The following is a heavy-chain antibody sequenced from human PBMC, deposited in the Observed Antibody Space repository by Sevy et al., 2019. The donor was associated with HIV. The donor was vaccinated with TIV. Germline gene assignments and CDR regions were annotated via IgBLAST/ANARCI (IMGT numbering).Heavy chain of an antibody. CDR1: GFTFSDHY. V-gene: IGHV3-72*01. CDR3: VRGPNCGVGGCQQISPYCLDV. D-gene: IGHD2-21*01. Sequence: GGSLRLSCAASGFTFSDHYVDWVRQAPGKGLEWVGRIRNRPNSYTTEYAASVEGRFTISRDDSKNSLYLQMNSLKTEESAVYYCVRGPNCGVGGCQQISPYCLDVWGKRATVTVSS. CDR2: IRNRPNSYTT. J-gene: IGHJ6*03.